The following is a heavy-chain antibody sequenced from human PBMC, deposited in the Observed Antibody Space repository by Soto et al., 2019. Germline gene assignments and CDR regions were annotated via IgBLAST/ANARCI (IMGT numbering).Heavy chain of an antibody. V-gene: IGHV4-39*01. D-gene: IGHD6-6*01. CDR2: IYYSGTT. CDR3: ARTSKFEY. J-gene: IGHJ4*02. Sequence: ETLSLTCTVSGGSISSSSYYWGWIRQPPGKGLEWIGSIYYSGTTNSNPSLKSRITISVDTSKNQFSLRLSFVTAADTAVYYCARTSKFEYWGQGTLVTVSS. CDR1: GGSISSSSYY.